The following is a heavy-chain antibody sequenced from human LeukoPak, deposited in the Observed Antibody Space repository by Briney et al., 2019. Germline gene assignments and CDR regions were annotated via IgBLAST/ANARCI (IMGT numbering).Heavy chain of an antibody. J-gene: IGHJ5*02. Sequence: SVKVSCKASGGTFISYAISWVRQAPGQGVEWRGGIIPIFGIADYAQKFQGRVTITADKSTSIAYMELSSLRSEDTAVYYCARRIAVAGTVWFDPWGQGTLVTVSS. V-gene: IGHV1-69*17. CDR1: GGTFISYA. CDR3: ARRIAVAGTVWFDP. D-gene: IGHD6-19*01. CDR2: IIPIFGIA.